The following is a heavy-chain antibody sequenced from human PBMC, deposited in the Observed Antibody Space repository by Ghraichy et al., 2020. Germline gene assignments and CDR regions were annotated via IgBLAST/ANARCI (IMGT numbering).Heavy chain of an antibody. CDR1: GGSISSYY. J-gene: IGHJ4*02. CDR2: IYYSGST. Sequence: SETLSLTCTVSGGSISSYYWSWIRQPPGKGLEWIGYIYYSGSTNYNPSLKSRVTISVDTSKNQFSLKLSSVTAADTAVYYCARGVGATNYWGQGTLVTVSS. V-gene: IGHV4-59*01. D-gene: IGHD1-26*01. CDR3: ARGVGATNY.